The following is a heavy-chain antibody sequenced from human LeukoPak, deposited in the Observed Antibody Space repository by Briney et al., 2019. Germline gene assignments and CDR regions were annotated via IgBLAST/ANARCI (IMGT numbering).Heavy chain of an antibody. V-gene: IGHV4-30-2*01. D-gene: IGHD3-10*01. CDR3: DRYEPYYYGSESYNASDI. Sequence: SETLSLTCAVSGGSISSGGYSWSWIRQPPGKGLEWIGYIYHSGSTYYNPSLKSRVTISVDRSKNQFSLKLSSVTAADTAVYYCDRYEPYYYGSESYNASDIWGQGTMVTVSS. CDR1: GGSISSGGYS. J-gene: IGHJ3*02. CDR2: IYHSGST.